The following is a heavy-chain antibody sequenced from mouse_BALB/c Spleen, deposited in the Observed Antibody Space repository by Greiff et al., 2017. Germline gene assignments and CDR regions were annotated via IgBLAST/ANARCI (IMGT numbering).Heavy chain of an antibody. CDR3: ARMRGYAIDY. CDR1: GYTFTSYV. J-gene: IGHJ2*01. D-gene: IGHD2-2*01. Sequence: EVQRVESGPELVKPGASVKMSCKASGYTFTSYVMHWVKQKPGQGLEWIGYINPYNDGTKYNEKFKGKATLTSDKSSSTAYMELSSLTSEDSAVYYCARMRGYAIDYWGQGTTLTVSS. CDR2: INPYNDGT. V-gene: IGHV1-14*01.